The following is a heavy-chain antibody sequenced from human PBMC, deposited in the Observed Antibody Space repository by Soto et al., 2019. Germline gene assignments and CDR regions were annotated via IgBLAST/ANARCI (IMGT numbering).Heavy chain of an antibody. Sequence: QVQLVQSGGEVKMPGSSVRVSCKASGGSFSNYAISWVRQAPGQGLEWMGGSIPMFGIGNYAEKFLGRVTITADESTSTSHKELSSLRSEDTAVYFCARAYRENYFYGMDVWGQRTTVTVSS. CDR2: SIPMFGIG. J-gene: IGHJ6*02. D-gene: IGHD1-26*01. CDR3: ARAYRENYFYGMDV. CDR1: GGSFSNYA. V-gene: IGHV1-69*01.